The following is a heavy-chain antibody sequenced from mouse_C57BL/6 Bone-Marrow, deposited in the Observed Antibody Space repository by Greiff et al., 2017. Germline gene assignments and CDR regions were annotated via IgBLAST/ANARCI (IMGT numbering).Heavy chain of an antibody. V-gene: IGHV1-64*01. D-gene: IGHD1-1*01. Sequence: VQLQQSGAELVKPGASVKLSCKASGYTFTSYWMHWVKQRPGQGLEWIGMIHPNSGSTNYNEKFKSKATLTVDKSSSTAYMQLSSLTSEDSAVYYCAREFYYYGRERDWGQGTTLTVSS. CDR1: GYTFTSYW. CDR2: IHPNSGST. J-gene: IGHJ2*01. CDR3: AREFYYYGRERD.